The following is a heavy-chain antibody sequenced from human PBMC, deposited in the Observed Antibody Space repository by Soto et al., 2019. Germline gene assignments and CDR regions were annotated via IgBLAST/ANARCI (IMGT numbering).Heavy chain of an antibody. CDR3: ARRRYDSSGYYFLYYGMDV. Sequence: PGESLKISCKGSGYSFTSYWIGWVRQMPVKGLEWMGIIYPGDSDTRYSPSFQGQVTISADKSISTAYLQWSSLKASDTAMYYCARRRYDSSGYYFLYYGMDVWGQGTTVTVSS. CDR2: IYPGDSDT. V-gene: IGHV5-51*01. CDR1: GYSFTSYW. D-gene: IGHD3-22*01. J-gene: IGHJ6*02.